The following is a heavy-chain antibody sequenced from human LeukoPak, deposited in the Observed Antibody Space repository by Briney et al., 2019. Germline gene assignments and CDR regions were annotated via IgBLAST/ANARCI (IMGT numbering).Heavy chain of an antibody. CDR2: ISAYNGNT. V-gene: IGHV1-18*01. J-gene: IGHJ4*02. D-gene: IGHD6-13*01. CDR3: AVLGIAAAGAFFDY. Sequence: ASVKVSCKASGYTFISYGISWVRQAPGQGLEWMGWISAYNGNTNYAQKLQGRVTMTTDTSTSTAYMELRSLRSDDTAVYYCAVLGIAAAGAFFDYWGQGTLVTVSS. CDR1: GYTFISYG.